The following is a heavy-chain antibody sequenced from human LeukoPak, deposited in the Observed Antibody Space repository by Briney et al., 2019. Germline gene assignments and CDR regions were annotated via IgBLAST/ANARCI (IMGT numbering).Heavy chain of an antibody. J-gene: IGHJ6*02. Sequence: SVKVSCKASGGTFSSYAISWVRQAPGQGLEWMGGIIPIFGTANYAQKFQGRVTITADESTSTAYMELSSLRSEDTAVYYCANANYCSGGSCLYGMDVWGQGTTVTVSS. D-gene: IGHD2-15*01. CDR3: ANANYCSGGSCLYGMDV. CDR1: GGTFSSYA. CDR2: IIPIFGTA. V-gene: IGHV1-69*13.